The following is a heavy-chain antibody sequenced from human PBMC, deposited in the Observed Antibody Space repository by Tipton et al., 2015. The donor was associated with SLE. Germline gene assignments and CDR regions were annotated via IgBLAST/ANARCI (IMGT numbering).Heavy chain of an antibody. J-gene: IGHJ4*02. CDR3: VKDHDYGSYYFDY. V-gene: IGHV3-23*03. CDR1: GFTFSTSA. CDR2: IYSTGNT. D-gene: IGHD4/OR15-4a*01. Sequence: SLRLSCAASGFTFSTSAMNWVRQAPGRGLEWVSLIYSTGNTYYGDSVKGRFTISRENSKNTLYLQMNSLRPEDTAVYYCVKDHDYGSYYFDYWGQGTPVTVSS.